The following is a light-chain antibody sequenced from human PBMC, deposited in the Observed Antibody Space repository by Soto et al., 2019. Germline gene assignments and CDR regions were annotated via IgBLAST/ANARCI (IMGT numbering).Light chain of an antibody. CDR3: ETWDINTRV. Sequence: QSVLTQSSSASASLGSSVKLTCTLSSVHSSYIIAWHQQEPGKAPRYLMKLEGSGNYNKGSGVPDRFSGSSSGADRYLSISNLQSEDEADYYCETWDINTRVFGGGTKLTVL. CDR1: SVHSSYI. J-gene: IGLJ3*02. CDR2: LEGSGNY. V-gene: IGLV4-60*03.